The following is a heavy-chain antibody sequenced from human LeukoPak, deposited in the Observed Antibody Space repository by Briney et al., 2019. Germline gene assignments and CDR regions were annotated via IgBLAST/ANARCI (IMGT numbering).Heavy chain of an antibody. J-gene: IGHJ4*02. D-gene: IGHD5-18*01. V-gene: IGHV1-2*02. CDR3: ASMTVDTAMVYY. CDR1: GYTFTGYY. CDR2: INPNSGDT. Sequence: ASVKVSCKASGYTFTGYYMHWVRQAPGQGLEWMGWINPNSGDTNYAQKFQGRVTMTRDTSISTAYMELSRLRSDDTAVYYCASMTVDTAMVYYWGQGTLVTVSS.